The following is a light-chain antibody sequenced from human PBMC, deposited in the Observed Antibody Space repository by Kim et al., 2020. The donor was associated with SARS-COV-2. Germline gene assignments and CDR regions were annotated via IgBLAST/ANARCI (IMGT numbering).Light chain of an antibody. Sequence: LSPGERATRSCRAGQSVSSYLSWYQQKPGQAPRLLIYGASNRATGIPDRFSGSGSGTDFTLTISRLEPEDFAMYYCQQFGGSSWTFGQGTKVDIK. J-gene: IGKJ1*01. V-gene: IGKV3-20*01. CDR2: GAS. CDR3: QQFGGSSWT. CDR1: QSVSSY.